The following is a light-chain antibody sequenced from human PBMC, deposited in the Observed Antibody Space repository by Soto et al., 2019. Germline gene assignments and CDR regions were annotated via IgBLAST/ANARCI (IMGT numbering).Light chain of an antibody. J-gene: IGKJ4*01. Sequence: DIVLTQSPGTLSLSPGERATLSCRASQSVRSTHLAWYQQKPGQAPRLFIYGASSRATGIPDRFSGSGSGTDFTLTISRLQPEDFAVYYCQQYGISVTFGGGTKVEIK. CDR2: GAS. CDR3: QQYGISVT. CDR1: QSVRSTH. V-gene: IGKV3-20*01.